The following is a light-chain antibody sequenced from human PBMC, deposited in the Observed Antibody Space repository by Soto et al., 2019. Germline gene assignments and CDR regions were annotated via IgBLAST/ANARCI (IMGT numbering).Light chain of an antibody. CDR1: QSISNY. J-gene: IGKJ4*01. CDR3: QQSYSTRLT. V-gene: IGKV1-39*01. Sequence: DIQMTQSPSSLSASVGDRVTITCRASQSISNYLYWYQQKPGKAPKLLIYAASSLQSGVPSRFSGSGSGTDFTLTIISLQPEDFATYYCQQSYSTRLTFGGGTKVDIK. CDR2: AAS.